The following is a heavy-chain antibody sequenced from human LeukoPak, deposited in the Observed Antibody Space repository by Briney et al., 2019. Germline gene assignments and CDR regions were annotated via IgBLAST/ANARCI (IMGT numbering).Heavy chain of an antibody. CDR3: AKPRLLWGWLPSHDAFDI. D-gene: IGHD5-12*01. Sequence: ETGGSLRLSCAVSGFTFSTYAMSWVRQAPGKGLEWVSAIGGSGTSTYYADPVKGRFTISRDNSKGTLYLQMNSLRAEDTAVYYCAKPRLLWGWLPSHDAFDIWGQGTMVTVSS. J-gene: IGHJ3*02. CDR2: IGGSGTST. CDR1: GFTFSTYA. V-gene: IGHV3-23*01.